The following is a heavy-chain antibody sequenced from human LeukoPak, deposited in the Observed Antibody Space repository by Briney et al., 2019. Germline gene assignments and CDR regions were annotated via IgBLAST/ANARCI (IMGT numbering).Heavy chain of an antibody. D-gene: IGHD3-10*01. Sequence: PGGSLRLSCAASGFTFSSYGIHWVRQAPGKGLEWVAFIRYDGSNKYYADSVKGRFTISRDNSKNTLYLQMNSLRAEDAAVYYCAKAQGPYYGSGSPSSLDYWGQGTLVTVSS. CDR2: IRYDGSNK. CDR1: GFTFSSYG. CDR3: AKAQGPYYGSGSPSSLDY. V-gene: IGHV3-30*02. J-gene: IGHJ4*02.